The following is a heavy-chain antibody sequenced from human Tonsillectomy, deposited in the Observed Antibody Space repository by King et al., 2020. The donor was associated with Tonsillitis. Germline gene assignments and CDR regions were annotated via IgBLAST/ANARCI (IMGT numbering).Heavy chain of an antibody. CDR3: ARDRHQLLDY. V-gene: IGHV1-18*01. J-gene: IGHJ4*02. CDR2: ISAYNGYT. D-gene: IGHD2-2*01. Sequence: QLVQSGAEVKKPGASVKVSCKASGYTFPNCGITWVRQAPGQGLEWMGWISAYNGYTNFAQKLQDRITMTTDTSTRTAYMELWSLKSDDTAVYYCARDRHQLLDYWGQGTLVTVSS. CDR1: GYTFPNCG.